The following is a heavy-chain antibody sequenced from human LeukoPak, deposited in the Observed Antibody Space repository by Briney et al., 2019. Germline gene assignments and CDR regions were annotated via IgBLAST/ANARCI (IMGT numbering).Heavy chain of an antibody. J-gene: IGHJ5*02. Sequence: GGSLRLSCAASGFTFSSYGMHWVRQAPGKGLEWVAVISYDGDNEYYADSVKGRFTISRDNSKNTLYLQMNSLRVEDTAVYYCAKPYLSDYSGWYNWFDPWGQGTLVTVSS. CDR2: ISYDGDNE. CDR1: GFTFSSYG. CDR3: AKPYLSDYSGWYNWFDP. V-gene: IGHV3-30*18. D-gene: IGHD6-19*01.